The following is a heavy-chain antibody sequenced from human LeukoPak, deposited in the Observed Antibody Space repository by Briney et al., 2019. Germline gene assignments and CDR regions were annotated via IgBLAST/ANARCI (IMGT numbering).Heavy chain of an antibody. CDR3: ARGLSTPRYYYDSSGYYRTYYYYYMDV. CDR1: GGSFSGYY. D-gene: IGHD3-22*01. V-gene: IGHV4-34*01. CDR2: INHSGST. J-gene: IGHJ6*03. Sequence: PSETLSLTCAVYGGSFSGYYWSWIRQPPGKGLEWIGEINHSGSTNCNPSLKSRVTISVDTSKNQFSLKLSSVTAADTAVYYCARGLSTPRYYYDSSGYYRTYYYYYMDVWGKGTTVTVSS.